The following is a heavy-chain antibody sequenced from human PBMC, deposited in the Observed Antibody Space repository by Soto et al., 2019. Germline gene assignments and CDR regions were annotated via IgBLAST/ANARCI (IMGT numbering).Heavy chain of an antibody. D-gene: IGHD2-2*01. V-gene: IGHV4-4*07. J-gene: IGHJ4*02. CDR3: VREQSTDLAIDY. CDR2: IFTTGSK. Sequence: SETLSLTCTVSGGPVSCYCWSWIRQPAGKGLEWIGRIFTTGSKNYNPSLKSRLTMSVDTSNNQFSLKLNSVTAADTAVYYCVREQSTDLAIDYWGQGTLVTVSS. CDR1: GGPVSCYC.